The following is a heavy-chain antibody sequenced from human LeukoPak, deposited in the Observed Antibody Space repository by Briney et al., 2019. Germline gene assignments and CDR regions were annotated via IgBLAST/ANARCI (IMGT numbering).Heavy chain of an antibody. CDR3: AKDFAVYYYDSSGSLFDY. CDR1: GFTFDDYA. V-gene: IGHV3-9*01. J-gene: IGHJ4*02. CDR2: ISWNSGSI. Sequence: GGSLRLSCAASGFTFDDYAMHWVRQAPGKGLEWVSGISWNSGSIGYADSVKGRFTISRDNAKNSLYLQMNSLRAEDTALYYCAKDFAVYYYDSSGSLFDYWGQGTLVTVSS. D-gene: IGHD3-22*01.